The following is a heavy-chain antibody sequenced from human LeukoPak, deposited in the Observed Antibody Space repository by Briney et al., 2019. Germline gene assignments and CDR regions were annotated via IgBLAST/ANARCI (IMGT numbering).Heavy chain of an antibody. Sequence: ASVKVSCKASGYTFTSYDINWVRQATGQGLEWMGWMNPNSGNTGYAQKFQGRVTITRNTSISTAYMELSSLRSEDTAVYYCAKEGISTDAFDIWGQGTMVTVSS. CDR2: MNPNSGNT. J-gene: IGHJ3*02. CDR1: GYTFTSYD. CDR3: AKEGISTDAFDI. D-gene: IGHD3-10*01. V-gene: IGHV1-8*03.